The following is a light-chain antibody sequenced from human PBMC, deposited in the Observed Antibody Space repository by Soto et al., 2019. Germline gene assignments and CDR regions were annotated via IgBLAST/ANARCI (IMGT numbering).Light chain of an antibody. J-gene: IGKJ1*01. CDR3: QQYNNWRT. CDR2: DAS. CDR1: QSVSSN. Sequence: EIVMTQSPATLSVSPGERATLSCRASQSVSSNLAWYQQKPGQAPRLLIYDASTRATGIPARFSGSGSGTEFTLTISSLQSEDFGVYYCQQYNNWRTFGQGTKVYIK. V-gene: IGKV3-15*01.